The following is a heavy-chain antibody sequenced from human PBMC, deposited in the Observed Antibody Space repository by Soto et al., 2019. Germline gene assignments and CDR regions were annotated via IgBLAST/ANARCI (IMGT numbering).Heavy chain of an antibody. CDR1: GGSISSSSYY. D-gene: IGHD1-20*01. CDR2: IYYSGST. Sequence: QLQLQESGPGLVKPSETLSLTCTVSGGSISSSSYYWGWIRQPPGKGLEWIGSIYYSGSTYYNPSLKSRVTISVDTSKNQFSLKLSSVTAADTAVYYCARLMYKRRADFDYWGQGTLVIVSS. J-gene: IGHJ4*02. V-gene: IGHV4-39*01. CDR3: ARLMYKRRADFDY.